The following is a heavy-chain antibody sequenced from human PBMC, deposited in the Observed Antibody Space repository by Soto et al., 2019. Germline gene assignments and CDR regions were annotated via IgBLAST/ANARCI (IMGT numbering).Heavy chain of an antibody. J-gene: IGHJ4*02. Sequence: ASVKVSCKASGYTFPGYAMHWVRRARGQRLEWMGWINGGNGNTKYSQKLQGRVIITRDTAASTAYMELSSLRSEDTAVYYCAKESGSYPEYYFHYWGQGTLVTVSS. CDR2: INGGNGNT. D-gene: IGHD1-26*01. CDR3: AKESGSYPEYYFHY. V-gene: IGHV1-3*01. CDR1: GYTFPGYA.